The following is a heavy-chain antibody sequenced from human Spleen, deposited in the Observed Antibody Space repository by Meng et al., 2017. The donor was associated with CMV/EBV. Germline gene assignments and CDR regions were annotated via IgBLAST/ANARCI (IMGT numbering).Heavy chain of an antibody. CDR2: IKTKIDGETT. Sequence: AASGVTFSNVWMSWVRQAPGKGLEWVGRIKTKIDGETTDFAAPVKGRFSISRDDSKNTLYLQMNSLKAEDTAVYYCATDWSRQLLGTWGQGTLVTVSS. J-gene: IGHJ5*02. V-gene: IGHV3-15*01. D-gene: IGHD6-13*01. CDR1: GVTFSNVW. CDR3: ATDWSRQLLGT.